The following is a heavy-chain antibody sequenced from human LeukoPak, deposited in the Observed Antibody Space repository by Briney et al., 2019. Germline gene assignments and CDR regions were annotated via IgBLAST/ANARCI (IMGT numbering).Heavy chain of an antibody. CDR2: MNPNSGNT. V-gene: IGHV1-8*01. CDR1: GYTFTGYD. J-gene: IGHJ4*02. CDR3: ARVRAVAGEFDY. D-gene: IGHD6-19*01. Sequence: GASVKVSCKASGYTFTGYDINWVRQATGQGLEWMGWMNPNSGNTGYAQKFQGRVTMTRNTSISTAYMELSSLRSEDTAVYYCARVRAVAGEFDYWGQGTLVTVSS.